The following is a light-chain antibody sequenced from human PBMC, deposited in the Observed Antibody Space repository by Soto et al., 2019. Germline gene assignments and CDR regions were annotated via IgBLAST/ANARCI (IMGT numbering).Light chain of an antibody. CDR2: SAS. CDR3: QRTYNAVWT. Sequence: DIQLTQSPSSLSASVGDRVTITCRASQGISSYLNWYRQKPGKVPKLLIYSASNLQSGVPSRFSGSGSGTDFTLTISSLQPEDVANYYGQRTYNAVWTFGQGTQVEIK. V-gene: IGKV1-27*01. J-gene: IGKJ1*01. CDR1: QGISSY.